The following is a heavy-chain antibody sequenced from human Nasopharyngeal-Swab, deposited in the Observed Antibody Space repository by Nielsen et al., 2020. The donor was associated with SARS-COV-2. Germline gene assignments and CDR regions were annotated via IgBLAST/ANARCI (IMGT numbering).Heavy chain of an antibody. CDR2: VSGSGKIT. J-gene: IGHJ2*01. D-gene: IGHD4-17*01. Sequence: GGSLRLSCLASGFTFNNNAMTWVRQAPGKGLEWVSTVSGSGKITYYADSVKGRFTISRDNSKNTLYLQMNSLRAEDTAVYYCAKDPGDYGAPYWYFDLWGRGTLVTVSS. CDR3: AKDPGDYGAPYWYFDL. V-gene: IGHV3-23*01. CDR1: GFTFNNNA.